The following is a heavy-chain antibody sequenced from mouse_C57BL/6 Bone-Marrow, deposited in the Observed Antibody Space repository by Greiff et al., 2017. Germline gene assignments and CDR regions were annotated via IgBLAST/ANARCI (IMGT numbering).Heavy chain of an antibody. V-gene: IGHV1-76*01. CDR1: GYTFTDYY. Sequence: QVQLQQSGAELVRPGASVKLSCKASGYTFTDYYINWVKQRPGQGLEWIVRIYPGSGNTYYNEKFKGKATLTAEKSSSTAYMQLSSLTSEDSAVYFCAIYDYDEDYWGQGTTLTVSS. J-gene: IGHJ2*01. CDR3: AIYDYDEDY. CDR2: IYPGSGNT. D-gene: IGHD2-4*01.